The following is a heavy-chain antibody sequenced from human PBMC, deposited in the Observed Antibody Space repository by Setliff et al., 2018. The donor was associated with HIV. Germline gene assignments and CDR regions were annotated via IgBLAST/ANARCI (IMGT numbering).Heavy chain of an antibody. J-gene: IGHJ4*02. Sequence: ASVKVSCKASGYTFTTNYIHWARQAPGQGLEWMGRINPRDGSTGYAQRFQGRVTMTRDTSRGTVYMELRSLRSEDTAVYCCARAPFTSGHYGADYWGQGTLVTVSS. CDR3: ARAPFTSGHYGADY. D-gene: IGHD3-10*01. V-gene: IGHV1-46*01. CDR1: GYTFTTNY. CDR2: INPRDGST.